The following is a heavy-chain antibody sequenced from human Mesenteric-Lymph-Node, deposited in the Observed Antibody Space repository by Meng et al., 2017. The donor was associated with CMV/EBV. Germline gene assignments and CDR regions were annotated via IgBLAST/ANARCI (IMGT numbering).Heavy chain of an antibody. CDR1: GFTVSNNY. CDR2: LYSGGST. J-gene: IGHJ4*02. D-gene: IGHD5-12*01. V-gene: IGHV3-66*01. Sequence: GESLKISCAASGFTVSNNYIKWVRQAPGKGLEWVSILYSGGSTYYADSVKGRFTISRDNSKNTLYLQMNSLRAEDTAVYYCAKDLGWEVATIGAFDYWGQGTLVTVSS. CDR3: AKDLGWEVATIGAFDY.